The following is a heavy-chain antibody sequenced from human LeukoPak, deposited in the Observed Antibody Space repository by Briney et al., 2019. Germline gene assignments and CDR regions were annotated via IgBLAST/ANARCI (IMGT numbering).Heavy chain of an antibody. J-gene: IGHJ4*02. Sequence: GGSLRLSCAASGFTVSSNYMSWVRQAPGKGLEWVSVIYSGGSTYYADSVKGRFTISRDNSKNTLYLQMNSLRAEDTAVYYCAKDQYDYVRGEFDYWGQGTLVTVSS. CDR3: AKDQYDYVRGEFDY. V-gene: IGHV3-53*01. CDR1: GFTVSSNY. D-gene: IGHD3-16*01. CDR2: IYSGGST.